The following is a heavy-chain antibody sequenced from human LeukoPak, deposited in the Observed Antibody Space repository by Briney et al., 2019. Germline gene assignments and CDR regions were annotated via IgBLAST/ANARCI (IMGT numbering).Heavy chain of an antibody. V-gene: IGHV4-34*01. J-gene: IGHJ4*02. D-gene: IGHD3-3*01. CDR3: ARGRSRLRFLSY. Sequence: SETLSLTCAVYGGSFSGYYWSWIRQPPGKGLEWIGEINHSGSTNYNPSLKSRVTISVDTSKNQFSLKLNSVTAADTAVYYCARGRSRLRFLSYWGQGTLVTVSS. CDR2: INHSGST. CDR1: GGSFSGYY.